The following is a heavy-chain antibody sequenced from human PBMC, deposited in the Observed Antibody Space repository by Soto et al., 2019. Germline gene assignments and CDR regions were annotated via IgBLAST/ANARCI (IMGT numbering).Heavy chain of an antibody. CDR2: ISSSSSTI. J-gene: IGHJ6*03. Sequence: GGSLRLSCAASGFTFSSYSMNWVRQAPGKGLEWVSYISSSSSTIYYADSVKGRFTISRDNAKNSLYLQMTSLRAEDTAVYYCARVGRVSGSGSYSSYYYYMDVWGKGTTVTVSS. D-gene: IGHD3-10*01. CDR1: GFTFSSYS. CDR3: ARVGRVSGSGSYSSYYYYMDV. V-gene: IGHV3-48*01.